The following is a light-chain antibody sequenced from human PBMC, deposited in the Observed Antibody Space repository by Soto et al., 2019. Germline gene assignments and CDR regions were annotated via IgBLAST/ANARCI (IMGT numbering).Light chain of an antibody. CDR1: SSDVVSCNL. Sequence: QSALTQPASVSGSPGQSITISCTGTSSDVVSCNLVSWFQQHPGKAPKLMIYEDTKRPSGVSNRFSGAKSGNTASLTSSGLQADDEADYHCCSYAGSSSFVVFGGGTKVTVL. CDR2: EDT. J-gene: IGLJ2*01. V-gene: IGLV2-23*02. CDR3: CSYAGSSSFVV.